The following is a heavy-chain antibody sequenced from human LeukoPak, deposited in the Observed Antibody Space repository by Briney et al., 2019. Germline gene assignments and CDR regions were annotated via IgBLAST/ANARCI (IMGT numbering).Heavy chain of an antibody. D-gene: IGHD3-10*02. CDR2: ISSSGSTI. CDR1: GFIFSNYG. Sequence: GGTLRLSCAASGFIFSNYGMNWVRQAPGKGLEWVSYISSSGSTIYYADSVKGRFTISRDNAKNSLYLQMNSLRAEDTAVYYCAELGITMIGGVWGKGTTVTISS. CDR3: AELGITMIGGV. J-gene: IGHJ6*04. V-gene: IGHV3-48*04.